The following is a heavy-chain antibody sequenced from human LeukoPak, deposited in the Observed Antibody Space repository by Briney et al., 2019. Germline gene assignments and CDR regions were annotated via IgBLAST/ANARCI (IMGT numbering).Heavy chain of an antibody. D-gene: IGHD3-10*01. CDR1: GYTFTGYY. J-gene: IGHJ4*02. Sequence: ASVKVSCKASGYTFTGYYMHWVRQAPGQGLEWMGWINPNSGGTNYAQKFQGRVTMTRDMSTSTVYMELSSLRSEDTAVYYCARTYYYGSGSFPFDYWGQGTLVTVSS. V-gene: IGHV1-2*02. CDR2: INPNSGGT. CDR3: ARTYYYGSGSFPFDY.